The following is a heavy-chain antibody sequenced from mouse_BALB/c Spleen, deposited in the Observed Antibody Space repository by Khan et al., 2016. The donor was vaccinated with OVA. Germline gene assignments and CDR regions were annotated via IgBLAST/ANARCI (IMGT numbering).Heavy chain of an antibody. V-gene: IGHV1-7*01. Sequence: QVQLKESGAELAKPGASVKMSCKASGYTFINYWILWVKQRSGQGLEWIGYINPSTGYTEYNQNFKDKATLTADKSSSTAYMQLSSLTSEDSAVYYCARRGLRWDFDYWGQGTTLTVSS. CDR2: INPSTGYT. J-gene: IGHJ2*01. CDR3: ARRGLRWDFDY. D-gene: IGHD1-1*01. CDR1: GYTFINYW.